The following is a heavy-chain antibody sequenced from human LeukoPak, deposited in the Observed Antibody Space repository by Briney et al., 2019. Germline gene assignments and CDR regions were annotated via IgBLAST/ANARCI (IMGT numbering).Heavy chain of an antibody. CDR1: GFTFSRYW. CDR3: ARVLSGSWDWFDP. V-gene: IGHV3-74*01. D-gene: IGHD3-22*01. Sequence: PGGSLRLSCAASGFTFSRYWIHWVRQAPRKGLEWVSRINPDGSTTTYADSVKGRFTISRDNAKNTVYLQMNSLRAEDTAVYYCARVLSGSWDWFDPWGQGTLVTVSS. J-gene: IGHJ5*02. CDR2: INPDGSTT.